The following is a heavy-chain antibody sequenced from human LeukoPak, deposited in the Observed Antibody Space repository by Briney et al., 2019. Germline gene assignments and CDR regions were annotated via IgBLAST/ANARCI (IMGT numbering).Heavy chain of an antibody. Sequence: SETLSLTCTVSGGSISSSSYYWGWIRQPPGKGLEWIGSIYYSGSTYYNPSLKSRVTISVDTSKNQFSLKLSSVTAADTAVYYGWLSYKSGLDYYYYYMDVWGKGTTVTVSS. CDR3: WLSYKSGLDYYYYYMDV. CDR2: IYYSGST. CDR1: GGSISSSSYY. J-gene: IGHJ6*03. D-gene: IGHD3/OR15-3a*01. V-gene: IGHV4-39*07.